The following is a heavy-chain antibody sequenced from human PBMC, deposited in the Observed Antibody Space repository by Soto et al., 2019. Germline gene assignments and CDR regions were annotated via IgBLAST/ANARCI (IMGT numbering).Heavy chain of an antibody. CDR2: IIPILGIP. Sequence: QVQLVQSGAEVKKPGSSVKVSCKASGGTFSSYTISWERQAPVQGLEWMGRIIPILGIPNYAKKFQGRVTITEEKTPRTACMELGSLSSEETSVYYCVRESATVGYYYGIGVWGQGTTVTGFS. J-gene: IGHJ6*01. V-gene: IGHV1-69*08. CDR1: GGTFSSYT. CDR3: VRESATVGYYYGIGV. D-gene: IGHD1-26*01.